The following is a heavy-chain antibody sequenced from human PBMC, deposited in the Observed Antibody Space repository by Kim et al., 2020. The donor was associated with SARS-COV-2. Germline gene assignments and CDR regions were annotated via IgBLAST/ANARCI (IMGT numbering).Heavy chain of an antibody. CDR2: IYYSGST. CDR1: GGSISSYY. V-gene: IGHV4-59*13. J-gene: IGHJ3*02. Sequence: SETLSLTCTVSGGSISSYYWSWIRQPPGKGLEWIGYIYYSGSTNYNPSLKSRVTISVDTSKNQFSLKLSSVTAADTAVYYCAREGSIAVAGTGVDDAFDIWGQGTMVTVSS. D-gene: IGHD6-19*01. CDR3: AREGSIAVAGTGVDDAFDI.